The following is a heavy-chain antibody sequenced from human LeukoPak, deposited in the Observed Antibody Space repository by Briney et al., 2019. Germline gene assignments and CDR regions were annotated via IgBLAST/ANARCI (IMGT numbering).Heavy chain of an antibody. Sequence: GGSLRLSCAASGFTFSSYAMHWVRQAPGKGLEWVAVISYDGSNKYYADSVKGRFTISRDNSKNTLYLQMNSLRAEDTAVYYCARAGYSYGFYYWGQGTLVTVSS. J-gene: IGHJ4*02. CDR2: ISYDGSNK. D-gene: IGHD5-18*01. V-gene: IGHV3-30*04. CDR1: GFTFSSYA. CDR3: ARAGYSYGFYY.